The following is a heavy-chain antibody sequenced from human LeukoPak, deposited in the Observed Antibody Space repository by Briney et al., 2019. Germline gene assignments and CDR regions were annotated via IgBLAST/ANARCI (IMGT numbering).Heavy chain of an antibody. CDR2: IYYSGST. V-gene: IGHV4-39*01. Sequence: SETLSLTCTVSGGSISSSSYYWGWIRQPPGKGLEWIGSIYYSGSTYYNPSLKSRVTISVDTSKNQFSLKLSSVTAADTAVYYCASNTVFGDLYYFDYWGQGTLVTVSS. D-gene: IGHD3-3*01. J-gene: IGHJ4*02. CDR3: ASNTVFGDLYYFDY. CDR1: GGSISSSSYY.